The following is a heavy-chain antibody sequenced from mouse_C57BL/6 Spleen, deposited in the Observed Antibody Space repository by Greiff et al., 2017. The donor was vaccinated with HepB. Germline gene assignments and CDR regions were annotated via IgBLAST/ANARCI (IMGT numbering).Heavy chain of an antibody. CDR3: ARWSCGSSYPFDY. D-gene: IGHD1-1*01. V-gene: IGHV1-69*01. Sequence: VQLQQPGAELVLPGASVKLSCKASGYTFTSYWMHWVKQRPGQGLEWIGAIDPSDSYTNYNQKFKGRSTLTVDNSSNTAYMQLSSLTSEDSAFYYCARWSCGSSYPFDYWGQGTTLTVSS. CDR1: GYTFTSYW. CDR2: IDPSDSYT. J-gene: IGHJ2*01.